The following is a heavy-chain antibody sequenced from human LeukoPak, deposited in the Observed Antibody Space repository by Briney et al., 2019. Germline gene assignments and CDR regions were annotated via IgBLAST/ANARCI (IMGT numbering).Heavy chain of an antibody. Sequence: GGSLRLSCAASGFTFSSYWMHWVRQAPGKGLVWVSRINSDGSSTSYADSVKGRFTISRDNAKNTLYLQTNSLRAEDTAVYYCVGSGWYSTDYFDYWGQGTLVTVSS. CDR1: GFTFSSYW. V-gene: IGHV3-74*01. CDR2: INSDGSST. J-gene: IGHJ4*02. D-gene: IGHD6-19*01. CDR3: VGSGWYSTDYFDY.